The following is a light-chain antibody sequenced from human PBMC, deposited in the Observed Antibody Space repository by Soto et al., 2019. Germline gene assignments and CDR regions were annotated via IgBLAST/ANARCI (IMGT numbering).Light chain of an antibody. CDR2: DTS. CDR1: QSLTNSF. CDR3: QQSGTSEII. Sequence: EFVLTQSPGTLSLSPGERATLSCRASQSLTNSFIAWYQQRPGQAPRLLIYDTSSRASGIPDRFSGSGSGTDFTLTISRLETEDFAVFYCQQSGTSEIIFGQGTRLEIK. V-gene: IGKV3-20*01. J-gene: IGKJ5*01.